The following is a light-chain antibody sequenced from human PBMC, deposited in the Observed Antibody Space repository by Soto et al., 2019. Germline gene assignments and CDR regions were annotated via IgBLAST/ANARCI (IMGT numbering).Light chain of an antibody. J-gene: IGKJ2*01. CDR2: AVS. CDR3: QQSSTTPRT. V-gene: IGKV1-39*01. Sequence: DIQMTQSPSSRSASVGDRVTITCRASHSISSYLNWYQQKPGKAPKLLIYAVSTLQGGVPPRFSGGGSGTAFSLTISSLLPDDFGTYYCQQSSTTPRTLGQGTRLEIK. CDR1: HSISSY.